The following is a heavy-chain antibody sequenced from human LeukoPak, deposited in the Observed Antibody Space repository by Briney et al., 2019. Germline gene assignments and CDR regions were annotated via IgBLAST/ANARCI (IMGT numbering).Heavy chain of an antibody. CDR2: IKTDGSEK. CDR3: AKDYYDSSGTLDY. V-gene: IGHV3-7*01. J-gene: IGHJ4*02. Sequence: GGSLRLSCVASGFTFRDSWMTWVRQIPGKGLEWVANIKTDGSEKYYVDSVKGRFTISRDNTRNSLYLQMSSLRVEDTAVYYCAKDYYDSSGTLDYWGQGTLVTVSS. D-gene: IGHD3-22*01. CDR1: GFTFRDSW.